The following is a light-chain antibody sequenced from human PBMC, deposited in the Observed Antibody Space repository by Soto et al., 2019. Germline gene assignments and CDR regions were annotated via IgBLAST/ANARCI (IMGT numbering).Light chain of an antibody. V-gene: IGLV4-69*02. CDR1: SGHRSYA. CDR2: LYSDGSH. J-gene: IGLJ3*02. CDR3: QTWGTGIRV. Sequence: QSVLTQSPSASASLGASVKLTCTLSSGHRSYAIAWHQQQPEKGPRYLMKLYSDGSHSKGDGIPDRFSGSSSGAERYLTISSLQSEDEADYYCQTWGTGIRVFGGGTQLTVL.